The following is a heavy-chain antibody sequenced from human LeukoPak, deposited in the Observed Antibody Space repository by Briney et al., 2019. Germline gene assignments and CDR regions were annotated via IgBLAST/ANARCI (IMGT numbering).Heavy chain of an antibody. CDR1: GFTFSTYA. V-gene: IGHV3-23*01. D-gene: IGHD1-26*01. CDR2: INDGGGYT. CDR3: AKGRGSKDSGSYSHHDAFDI. J-gene: IGHJ3*02. Sequence: GGSLRLSCAASGFTFSTYAMSWVRQAPGKGLEWVSAINDGGGYTYYADSVKGRFTISRDNSKNTLYLQMHSLRADDTAVYYCAKGRGSKDSGSYSHHDAFDIWGQGTMVTVSS.